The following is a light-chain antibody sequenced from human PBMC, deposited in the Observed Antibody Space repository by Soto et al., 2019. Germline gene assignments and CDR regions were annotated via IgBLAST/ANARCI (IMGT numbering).Light chain of an antibody. Sequence: EIVLTQSPGTLSLSPGERATLSCRASQSVSSSYLAWYQQKPGQAPRLLIYGASSRATGIPDRFSGSGSGTDLTLTISRLEAEDFEVYYCQQYGTSPRTFGQGTKVEI. CDR2: GAS. CDR1: QSVSSSY. CDR3: QQYGTSPRT. J-gene: IGKJ1*01. V-gene: IGKV3-20*01.